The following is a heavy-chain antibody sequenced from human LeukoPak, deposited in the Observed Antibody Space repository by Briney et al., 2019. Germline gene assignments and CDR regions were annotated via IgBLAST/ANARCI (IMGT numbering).Heavy chain of an antibody. Sequence: PGGSLRLSCAASGFTFSSYSMNWVRQAPGKGLEWVSYISSSSSTIYYADSVKGRFTISRDNAKNSLYLQMNSLRAEDTAVYYCAKDIDRSFPSPAPDYWGQGTLVTVSS. CDR2: ISSSSSTI. V-gene: IGHV3-48*04. CDR3: AKDIDRSFPSPAPDY. J-gene: IGHJ4*02. CDR1: GFTFSSYS. D-gene: IGHD3-9*01.